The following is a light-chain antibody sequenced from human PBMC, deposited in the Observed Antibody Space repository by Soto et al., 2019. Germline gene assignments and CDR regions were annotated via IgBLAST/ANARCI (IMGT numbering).Light chain of an antibody. CDR1: SSNFGSNT. V-gene: IGLV1-44*01. J-gene: IGLJ2*01. Sequence: QSVLTQPPSASGTPGKRVTISCSGSSSNFGSNTVNWYQQLPGTAPKLLIYSNNQRPSGVPDRFSGSKSGTSASLAISGRQSEDEADYYCAAWDDRLNGHVGFGGGTKVTVL. CDR2: SNN. CDR3: AAWDDRLNGHVG.